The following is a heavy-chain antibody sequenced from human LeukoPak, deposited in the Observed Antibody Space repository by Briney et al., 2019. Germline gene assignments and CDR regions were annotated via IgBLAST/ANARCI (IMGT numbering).Heavy chain of an antibody. CDR1: GFTFSSYG. Sequence: GGSLRLSCAPSGFTFSSYGMHWVRQAPGKGLEWVAVIWYDGSNKYYADSVKGRFTISRDNSKNTLYLQMNSLRAEDTAVYYCARDVYYGSGSYFDYWGQGTLVTVSS. V-gene: IGHV3-33*01. D-gene: IGHD3-10*01. J-gene: IGHJ4*02. CDR2: IWYDGSNK. CDR3: ARDVYYGSGSYFDY.